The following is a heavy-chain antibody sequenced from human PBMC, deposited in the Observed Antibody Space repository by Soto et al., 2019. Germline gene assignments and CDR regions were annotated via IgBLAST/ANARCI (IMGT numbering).Heavy chain of an antibody. V-gene: IGHV1-69*01. D-gene: IGHD3-3*01. J-gene: IGHJ6*02. Sequence: QVQLVQSGAEVKKPGSSVKVSCKASGGTFSSYAMSWVRQAPGQGLEWMGGIIPIFGTANYAQKFQGRVTITADESTSTAYMELSSLRSEDTAVYYCAGRFLEWLETYYYYYGMDVWGQGTTVTVSS. CDR3: AGRFLEWLETYYYYYGMDV. CDR1: GGTFSSYA. CDR2: IIPIFGTA.